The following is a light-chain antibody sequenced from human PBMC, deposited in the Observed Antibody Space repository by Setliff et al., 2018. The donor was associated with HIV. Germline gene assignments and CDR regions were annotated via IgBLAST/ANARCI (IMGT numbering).Light chain of an antibody. CDR3: SSYTTTTIVV. CDR2: EVS. J-gene: IGLJ2*01. Sequence: QSALTQPASVSGSPGQSITISCTGTNSDVGGYHYVSWYQQHPGKAPKLMIYEVSNRPSGVSNRFSGSKSGNTASPTISGLQAEDEADYYCSSYTTTTIVVFGGGTKVTVL. V-gene: IGLV2-14*01. CDR1: NSDVGGYHY.